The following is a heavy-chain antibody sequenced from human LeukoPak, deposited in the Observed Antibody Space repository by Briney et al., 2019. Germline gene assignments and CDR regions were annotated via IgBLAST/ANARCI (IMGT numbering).Heavy chain of an antibody. CDR3: ASFGVVSAAVEHYYYGMDV. V-gene: IGHV4-4*07. D-gene: IGHD3-10*01. CDR1: GDSISSYY. Sequence: PSETLSLTCTVSGDSISSYYWSWLRQPAGKGLEWVGRIHTRGSTNYNPYRKSRVTISVDTSKNQFSLKLSSVTAADTAVYYCASFGVVSAAVEHYYYGMDVWGQGTTVTVSS. CDR2: IHTRGST. J-gene: IGHJ6*02.